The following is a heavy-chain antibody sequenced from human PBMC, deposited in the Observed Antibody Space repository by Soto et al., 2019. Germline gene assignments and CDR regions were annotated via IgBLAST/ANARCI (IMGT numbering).Heavy chain of an antibody. V-gene: IGHV4-59*01. CDR2: IYYSGST. CDR1: GGSISSYY. D-gene: IGHD3-3*01. Sequence: SETLSLTCTVSGGSISSYYWSWIRQPPGKGLEWIGYIYYSGSTNYNPSLKSRVTISVDTSKNQFSLKLSSVTAADTAVYYCARDQVTIFGVVTTGWFDPWGQGTLVTVYS. CDR3: ARDQVTIFGVVTTGWFDP. J-gene: IGHJ5*02.